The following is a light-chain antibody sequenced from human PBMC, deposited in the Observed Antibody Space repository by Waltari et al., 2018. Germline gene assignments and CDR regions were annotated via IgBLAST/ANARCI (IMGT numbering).Light chain of an antibody. CDR3: QSYDSSLSVV. CDR2: GNN. V-gene: IGLV1-40*01. J-gene: IGLJ3*02. Sequence: SVLTHPPSVSGAPGQRVTISCTASSSNIGAGYDVPWYQQLPGTAPKLLIYGNNNRPSGVPDRFSGSKSGTSASLAITGLQAEDEADYYCQSYDSSLSVVFGGGTKLTVL. CDR1: SSNIGAGYD.